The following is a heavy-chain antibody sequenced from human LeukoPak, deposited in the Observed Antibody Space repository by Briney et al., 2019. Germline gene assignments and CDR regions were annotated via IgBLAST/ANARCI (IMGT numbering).Heavy chain of an antibody. CDR2: ISYSAST. V-gene: IGHV4-59*11. CDR1: GASISSHY. D-gene: IGHD3-22*01. CDR3: AIYYYDSSGYYYFDY. Sequence: SETLSLTCTVSGASISSHYWSWIRQPPGKGLEWIGYISYSASTNYNPSLKSRVIISVDTSKNQFSLKLRSVTAADTAVYFCAIYYYDSSGYYYFDYWGQGTLVSVSS. J-gene: IGHJ4*02.